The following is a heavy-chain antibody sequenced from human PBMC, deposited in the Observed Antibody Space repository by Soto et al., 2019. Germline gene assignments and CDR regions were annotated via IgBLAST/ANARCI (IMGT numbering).Heavy chain of an antibody. Sequence: SETLSLTCTVSGGSISSSSYYWGWIRQPPGKGLEWIGSIYYSGSTYYNPSLKSRVTISVDTSKNQFSLKLSSVTAADTAVYYCASRIAVAGTSAFDIWGQGTMVTV. J-gene: IGHJ3*02. D-gene: IGHD6-19*01. CDR3: ASRIAVAGTSAFDI. CDR1: GGSISSSSYY. CDR2: IYYSGST. V-gene: IGHV4-39*01.